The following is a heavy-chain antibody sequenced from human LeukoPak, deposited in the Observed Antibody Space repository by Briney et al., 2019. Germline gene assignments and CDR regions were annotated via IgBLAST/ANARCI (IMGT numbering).Heavy chain of an antibody. V-gene: IGHV3-30*18. D-gene: IGHD5-24*01. CDR2: ITNDGSNK. CDR3: AKDPRDGYNYLDY. J-gene: IGHJ4*02. Sequence: GGSLRLSCAASGFTFSSYGMHWVRQAPGKGLEWVAVITNDGSNKYYADSVKGRFTISRDNSKNTLYLQMNSLRVEDTAVYYCAKDPRDGYNYLDYWGQGTLVTVSS. CDR1: GFTFSSYG.